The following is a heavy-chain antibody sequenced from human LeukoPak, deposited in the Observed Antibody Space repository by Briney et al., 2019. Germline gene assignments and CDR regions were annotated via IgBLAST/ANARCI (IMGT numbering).Heavy chain of an antibody. D-gene: IGHD2-8*01. CDR2: FGSGGNTE. V-gene: IGHV3-48*03. J-gene: IGHJ4*02. CDR1: GFSLTSYE. Sequence: GGSLRLSCAASGFSLTSYEMNWVRQTPRRGLEWVSHFGSGGNTEYSADSVRGLFSMSRDNAKNSLYLEMTSLRAEDTAVYYCARDTVNGPFVISLDYWGQGALVTVSS. CDR3: ARDTVNGPFVISLDY.